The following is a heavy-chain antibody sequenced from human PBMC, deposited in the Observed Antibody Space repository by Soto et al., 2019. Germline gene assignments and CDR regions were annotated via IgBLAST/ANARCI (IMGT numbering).Heavy chain of an antibody. V-gene: IGHV3-7*01. Sequence: GSLRLSCEASGFTFRNYWMSWVRQAPGKGLEWVANIKQDGSEKYYMDSVKGRFTTSRDNAKNSLYLQMNSLRAEDTVVYYCARDFNYDHYYMDVWGKGTAVTVSS. J-gene: IGHJ6*03. CDR1: GFTFRNYW. CDR3: ARDFNYDHYYMDV. CDR2: IKQDGSEK.